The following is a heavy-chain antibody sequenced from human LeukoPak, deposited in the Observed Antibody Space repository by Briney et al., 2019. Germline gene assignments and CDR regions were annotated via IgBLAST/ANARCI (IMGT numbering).Heavy chain of an antibody. CDR3: ARETERLPPGNENGFDY. Sequence: PSQTLSLTCTVSGGSISSGGYYWSWIRQHPGKGLEWIGYIYYSGSTYYNPSLKSRVTISVDTSKNQFSLKLSSVTAADTAVYYCARETERLPPGNENGFDYWGQGTLVTVSS. CDR2: IYYSGST. CDR1: GGSISSGGYY. J-gene: IGHJ4*02. V-gene: IGHV4-31*03. D-gene: IGHD1-1*01.